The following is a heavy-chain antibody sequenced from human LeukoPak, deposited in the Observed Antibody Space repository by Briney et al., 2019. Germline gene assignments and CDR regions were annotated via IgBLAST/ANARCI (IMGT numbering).Heavy chain of an antibody. D-gene: IGHD3-16*01. CDR1: GGTFSSYA. V-gene: IGHV1-69*13. CDR2: IIPIFGTA. Sequence: PVKVSCKASGGTFSSYAISWVRQAPGQGLEWMGGIIPIFGTANYAQKFQGRVTITADESTSTAYMELSSLRSEDTAVYYCARPATGDRSAFDIWGQGTMVTVSS. J-gene: IGHJ3*02. CDR3: ARPATGDRSAFDI.